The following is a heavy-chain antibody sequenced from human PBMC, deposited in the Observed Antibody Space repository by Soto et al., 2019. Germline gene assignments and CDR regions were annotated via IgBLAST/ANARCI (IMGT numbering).Heavy chain of an antibody. Sequence: QVQLVESGGGVVQPGRSLRLSCAASGFTFSDYAIHWVRQAPGKGLEWVAVISYDGGNKYYADSVKGRFTISRDNSKNSLYLKMNSLRADDTAVYYCARDLSGRLDYWGQGTLVPVSS. J-gene: IGHJ4*02. CDR1: GFTFSDYA. V-gene: IGHV3-30-3*01. D-gene: IGHD1-26*01. CDR3: ARDLSGRLDY. CDR2: ISYDGGNK.